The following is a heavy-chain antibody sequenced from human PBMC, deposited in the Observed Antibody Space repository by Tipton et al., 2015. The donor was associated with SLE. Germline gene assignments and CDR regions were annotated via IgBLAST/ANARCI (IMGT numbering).Heavy chain of an antibody. J-gene: IGHJ4*02. CDR2: INHSGST. CDR3: ARGVLRPLDY. CDR1: GGSFSGYY. Sequence: LRLSCAVYGGSFSGYYWSWIRQPPGKGLEWIGEINHSGSTNYNPSLKSRVTISVDTSKNQFSLKLSSVTAADTAVYYCARGVLRPLDYWGQGTLVPVSS. D-gene: IGHD1-1*01. V-gene: IGHV4-34*01.